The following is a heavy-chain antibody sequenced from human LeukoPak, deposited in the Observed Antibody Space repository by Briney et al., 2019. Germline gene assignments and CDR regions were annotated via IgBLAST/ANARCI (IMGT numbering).Heavy chain of an antibody. J-gene: IGHJ4*02. CDR2: NSRSSSYI. V-gene: IGHV3-21*01. Sequence: PGGSLRLSCAASGFTFSSYSMNWVRQAPGKGLEWVSSNSRSSSYIYYADSVKGRFTISRDNAKNSLYLQMNSLRAEDTAVYYCAREVVGASSGDYWGQGTLVTVSS. D-gene: IGHD1-26*01. CDR1: GFTFSSYS. CDR3: AREVVGASSGDY.